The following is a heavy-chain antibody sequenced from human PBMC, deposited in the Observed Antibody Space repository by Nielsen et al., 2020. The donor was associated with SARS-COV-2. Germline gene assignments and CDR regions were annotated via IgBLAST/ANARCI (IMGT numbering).Heavy chain of an antibody. CDR3: ARGGSYFDY. J-gene: IGHJ4*02. CDR1: GGSISSYY. CDR2: IYYSGST. Sequence: SETLSLTCTVSGGSISSYYWSWIRQPPGKGLEWIGYIYYSGSTNYNPSLKSRVTISVDTSKNQFSLKLSSVTAADTAVYYCARGGSYFDYWGQGTLVTVSS. V-gene: IGHV4-59*01. D-gene: IGHD3-16*01.